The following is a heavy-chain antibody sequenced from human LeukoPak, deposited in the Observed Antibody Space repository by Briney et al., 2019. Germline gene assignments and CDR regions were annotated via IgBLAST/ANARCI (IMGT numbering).Heavy chain of an antibody. CDR3: AREDYRSGSVDY. CDR2: IYYSGNT. Sequence: PSQTLSLTCTVSGGSIRSGDYYWSWIRQPPGKGLEWIGYIYYSGNTYYNPSLKSRVTISVDKSKNQFSLKLSSVTAADTAVYYCAREDYRSGSVDYWGQGTLVTVSS. CDR1: GGSIRSGDYY. D-gene: IGHD3-10*01. V-gene: IGHV4-30-4*01. J-gene: IGHJ4*02.